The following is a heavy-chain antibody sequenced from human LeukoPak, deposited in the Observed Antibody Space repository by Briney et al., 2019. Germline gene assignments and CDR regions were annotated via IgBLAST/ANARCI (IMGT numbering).Heavy chain of an antibody. V-gene: IGHV3-9*01. CDR3: AKDLDIAVADDAFDI. CDR1: GFTFDDYA. CDR2: ISWNSGSV. Sequence: GGSLRLSCAASGFTFDDYAMHWVRQAPGKGLEWVSGISWNSGSVGYADSVKGRFTISRDNAKNSLYLQMNSLRAEDTALYYCAKDLDIAVADDAFDIWGQGTMVTVSS. D-gene: IGHD6-19*01. J-gene: IGHJ3*02.